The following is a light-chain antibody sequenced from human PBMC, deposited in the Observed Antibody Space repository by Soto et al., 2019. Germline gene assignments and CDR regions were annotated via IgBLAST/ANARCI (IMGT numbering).Light chain of an antibody. Sequence: DIQMTQSPSTLSGSVGDRVTITCRASQTISSWLAWYQQKPGKAPKLLIYKASTLKSGVPSRFSGSGSGTEFTLTISSLQPDDFATYYCQQYAIPPMSFGQGTRLEI. J-gene: IGKJ5*01. CDR1: QTISSW. CDR3: QQYAIPPMS. V-gene: IGKV1-5*03. CDR2: KAS.